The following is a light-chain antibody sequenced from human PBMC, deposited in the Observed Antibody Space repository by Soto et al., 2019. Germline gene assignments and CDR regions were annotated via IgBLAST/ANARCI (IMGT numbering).Light chain of an antibody. Sequence: EVVLTQSPGTLSLSPGERATLSCRASHSVTGRYLAWYQQKPGQSPRLLIYGASNRATGIPDRFSGSGSGTDFTLTISRLEPEDFAVYYCQQYGSYKWTSGQGTKVEI. CDR1: HSVTGRY. V-gene: IGKV3-20*01. CDR3: QQYGSYKWT. J-gene: IGKJ1*01. CDR2: GAS.